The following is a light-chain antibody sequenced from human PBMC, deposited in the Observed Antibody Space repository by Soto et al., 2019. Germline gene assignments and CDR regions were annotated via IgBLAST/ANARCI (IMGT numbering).Light chain of an antibody. CDR2: GTS. Sequence: EIVMTQSPATLSLSPGERATLSCRASQSVNSNLAWYQQKAGQAPRLLIYGTSTRATGIPARFSGSGSGTDFTLTISRLEPEDFAVYYCQQYGGSPRTFGQGTKVDIK. J-gene: IGKJ1*01. CDR3: QQYGGSPRT. V-gene: IGKV3-15*01. CDR1: QSVNSN.